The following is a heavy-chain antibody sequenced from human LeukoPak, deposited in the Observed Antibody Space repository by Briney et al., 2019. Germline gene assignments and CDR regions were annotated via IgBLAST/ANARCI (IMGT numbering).Heavy chain of an antibody. J-gene: IGHJ4*02. V-gene: IGHV4-31*11. CDR1: GGSISSGGYS. CDR2: IYYSGST. CDR3: ARVVRGGAYFDY. D-gene: IGHD3-16*01. Sequence: SQTLSLTCAVSGGSISSGGYSWSWIRQHPGKGLEWIGYIYYSGSTYYNPSLKSRVTISVDTSKNQFSLKLSSVTAADTAVYYCARVVRGGAYFDYWGQGTLITVSS.